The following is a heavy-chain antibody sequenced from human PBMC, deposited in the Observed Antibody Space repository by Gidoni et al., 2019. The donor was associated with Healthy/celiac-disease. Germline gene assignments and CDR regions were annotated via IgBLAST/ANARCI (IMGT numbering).Heavy chain of an antibody. CDR1: GYTFTGYY. J-gene: IGHJ4*02. CDR3: ARALSYGDYVLDY. V-gene: IGHV1-2*02. D-gene: IGHD4-17*01. CDR2: INPNSGGT. Sequence: QVQLLQSGAEVKKPGASVQVSCKASGYTFTGYYMHWVRQAPGQGLEWMGWINPNSGGTNYAQKFQGRVTMTRDTSISTAYMELSRLRSDDTAVYYCARALSYGDYVLDYWGQGTLVTVSS.